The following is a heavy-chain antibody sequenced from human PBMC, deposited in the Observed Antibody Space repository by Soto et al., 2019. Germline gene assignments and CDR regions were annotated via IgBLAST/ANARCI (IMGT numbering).Heavy chain of an antibody. CDR1: GFIFSRYA. D-gene: IGHD3-10*01. V-gene: IGHV3-23*01. CDR2: LTGSGGTT. J-gene: IGHJ4*02. CDR3: ATGDNYYASGSYFDS. Sequence: EVQLLESGGGLVQPGGSLRLSCAVSGFIFSRYAMSWVRQAPGKGLEWVSALTGSGGTTYYADSVKGRFTISRDNSRKTLYLQMSSLRAEDTALYFCATGDNYYASGSYFDSWGQGTLITVSS.